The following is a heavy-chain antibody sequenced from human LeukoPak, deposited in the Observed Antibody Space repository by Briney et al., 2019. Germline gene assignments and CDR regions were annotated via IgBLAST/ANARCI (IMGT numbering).Heavy chain of an antibody. J-gene: IGHJ3*02. CDR1: GYSFTSYW. D-gene: IGHD6-6*01. Sequence: GESLKISCKGSGYSFTSYWIGWVRQMPGKGLEWMGIIYPGDSDTRYSPSFQGQVTISADKSISTAYLQWSSLKASDTAMYYCARQGGSSSNYDAFDIWGQGTMVTVSS. CDR2: IYPGDSDT. CDR3: ARQGGSSSNYDAFDI. V-gene: IGHV5-51*01.